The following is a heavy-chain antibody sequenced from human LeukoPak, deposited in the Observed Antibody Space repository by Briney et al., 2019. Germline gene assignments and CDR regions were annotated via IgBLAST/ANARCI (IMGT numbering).Heavy chain of an antibody. D-gene: IGHD2-8*01. J-gene: IGHJ4*02. Sequence: PSETLSLTCAVYGGSFSGYYWSWIRQPPGKGLEWIGEINHSGSTNYNPSLKSRVTTSVDTSKNQFSLKLSSVTAADTAVYYCAGTSVDCTNGVCGEIDYWGQGTLVTVSS. CDR3: AGTSVDCTNGVCGEIDY. CDR1: GGSFSGYY. V-gene: IGHV4-34*01. CDR2: INHSGST.